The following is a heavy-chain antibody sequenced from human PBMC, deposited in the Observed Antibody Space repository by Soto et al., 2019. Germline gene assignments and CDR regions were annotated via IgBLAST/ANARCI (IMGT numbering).Heavy chain of an antibody. CDR1: GFTFSSYA. J-gene: IGHJ4*02. V-gene: IGHV3-23*01. Sequence: EVQLLESGGGLVQPGGSLTLSCATSGFTFSSYAMVWVRQAAEKGLEWVASISNNGDTAYYADSVKGRFTISRGNSENTLYLPMNGLRADDPALYFCAKSRVFIGAIVTLLDSWGQGTQVTVSS. CDR2: ISNNGDTA. CDR3: AKSRVFIGAIVTLLDS. D-gene: IGHD3-16*02.